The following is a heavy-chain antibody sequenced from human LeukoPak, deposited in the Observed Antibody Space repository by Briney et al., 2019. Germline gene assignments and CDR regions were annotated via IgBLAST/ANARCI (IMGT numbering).Heavy chain of an antibody. CDR3: ARVRSSYYYESSGYYHYDAFDI. V-gene: IGHV3-48*01. CDR1: GFTISSYW. CDR2: IDSSSGTI. D-gene: IGHD3-22*01. Sequence: GGSLRLSCAAPGFTISSYWMNWVRQAPGKGLEWVSYIDSSSGTIYYADSVRGRFTISGDNAKNSLYLQMNSLRAEDTAVYYCARVRSSYYYESSGYYHYDAFDIWGQGTMVTVSS. J-gene: IGHJ3*02.